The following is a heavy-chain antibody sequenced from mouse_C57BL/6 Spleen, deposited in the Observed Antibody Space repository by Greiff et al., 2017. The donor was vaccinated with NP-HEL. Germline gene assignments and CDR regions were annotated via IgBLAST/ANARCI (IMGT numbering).Heavy chain of an antibody. J-gene: IGHJ3*01. CDR3: ARRGMEYDLGAFAY. V-gene: IGHV1-39*01. Sequence: EVQLQQSGPELVKPGASVKISCKASGYSFTDYNMNWVKQSHGKSLEWIGVINPNYGTTSYNQKFKGKATLTVDKSSSTAYMQLNSLTSEDAAVYYCARRGMEYDLGAFAYWGQGTLVTVSA. CDR1: GYSFTDYN. CDR2: INPNYGTT. D-gene: IGHD2-10*02.